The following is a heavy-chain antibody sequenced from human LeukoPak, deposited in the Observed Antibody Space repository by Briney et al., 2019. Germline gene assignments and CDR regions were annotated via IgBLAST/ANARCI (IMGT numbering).Heavy chain of an antibody. D-gene: IGHD2-2*01. V-gene: IGHV5-51*01. CDR1: GYSFSSYW. CDR3: ARPGYCSSTSCFDLFFDY. CDR2: IYPGDSDT. J-gene: IGHJ4*02. Sequence: GESLKISCKGSGYSFSSYWVAWVRQIPGKGLEWMGIIYPGDSDTRYSPSFQGQVTISADKSISTAYLQWSSLKASDTAMYYCARPGYCSSTSCFDLFFDYWGQGTLVTVSS.